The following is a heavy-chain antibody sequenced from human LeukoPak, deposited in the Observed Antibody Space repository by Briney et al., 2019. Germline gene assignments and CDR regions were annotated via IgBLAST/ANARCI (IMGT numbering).Heavy chain of an antibody. D-gene: IGHD2-2*01. CDR3: ARRGDSVVVPAAIHHDY. V-gene: IGHV4-34*01. J-gene: IGHJ4*02. Sequence: PSETLSLTCAVYGGSFSGYYWSWIRQPPGKGLEWIGEINHSGSTNYNPSLKSRVTISVDTSKNQFSLKLSSVTAADTAVYYCARRGDSVVVPAAIHHDYWGQGTLVTVSS. CDR1: GGSFSGYY. CDR2: INHSGST.